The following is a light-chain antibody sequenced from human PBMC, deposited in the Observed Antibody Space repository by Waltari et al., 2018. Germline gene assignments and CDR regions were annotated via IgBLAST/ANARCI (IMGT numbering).Light chain of an antibody. CDR3: CSYADGTTSV. Sequence: QSALTQPASVSGSPGQSNTISCTGTSSDIGAYNFVSWYQQHPGKAPKVIIYGVTERPSGVSDRFSCSKSANTASLTISGLQADDEADYYCCSYADGTTSVFGGWTKVTVL. CDR1: SSDIGAYNF. J-gene: IGLJ3*02. CDR2: GVT. V-gene: IGLV2-23*02.